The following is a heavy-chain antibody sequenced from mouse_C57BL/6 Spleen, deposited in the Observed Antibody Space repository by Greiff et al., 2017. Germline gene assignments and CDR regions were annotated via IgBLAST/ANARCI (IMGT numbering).Heavy chain of an antibody. V-gene: IGHV1-42*01. D-gene: IGHD1-1*01. J-gene: IGHJ4*01. CDR3: ARGRIYYYGSSYVDYAMDY. CDR2: INPSTGGT. CDR1: GYSFTGYY. Sequence: DVKLQEPGPELVKPGASVKISCKASGYSFTGYYMNWVKQSPEKSLEWIGEINPSTGGTTYNQKFKAKATLTVDKSSSTAYMQLKSLTSEDSAVYYCARGRIYYYGSSYVDYAMDYWGQGTSVTVSS.